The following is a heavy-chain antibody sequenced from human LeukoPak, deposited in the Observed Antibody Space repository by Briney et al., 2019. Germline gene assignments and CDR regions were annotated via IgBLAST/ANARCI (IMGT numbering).Heavy chain of an antibody. V-gene: IGHV4-39*01. J-gene: IGHJ4*02. Sequence: KPSETLSLTCTVSGXSISSYYGSWIRQPPGKGLEWIGSIYYSGSTHYNPSLKSRVTISVDTSKNQFSLRLSSVTAADTAVYYCARFVVPTWASYFDYWGQGILVTVSS. CDR2: IYYSGST. D-gene: IGHD2-21*01. CDR1: GXSISSYY. CDR3: ARFVVPTWASYFDY.